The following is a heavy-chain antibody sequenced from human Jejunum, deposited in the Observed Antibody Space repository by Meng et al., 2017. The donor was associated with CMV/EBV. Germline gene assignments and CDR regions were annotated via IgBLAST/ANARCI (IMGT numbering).Heavy chain of an antibody. Sequence: FTYSSYGMHWVRQATGKGLEWVAVIWFDATKKYYADSVKGRFTISRDNSKNMLYLQMNSLRAEDTAVYYCAKDISRGYAYGYSDYWGQGTLVTVSS. J-gene: IGHJ4*02. CDR1: FTYSSYG. CDR3: AKDISRGYAYGYSDY. D-gene: IGHD5-18*01. V-gene: IGHV3-33*06. CDR2: IWFDATKK.